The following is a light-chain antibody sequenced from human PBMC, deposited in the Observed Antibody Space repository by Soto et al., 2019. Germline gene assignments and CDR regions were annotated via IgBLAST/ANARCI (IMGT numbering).Light chain of an antibody. CDR3: QQANSFPLT. V-gene: IGKV1-12*01. CDR2: AAS. Sequence: DLQMTQSPAAVSASVGDRVTISSRRTQGISSWLAWYQKKPGIAPKLLIYAASTMQSGVPSRFSGSGSGTDFTLTISSLLPEDLATYYCQQANSFPLTFGGGTKVEIK. CDR1: QGISSW. J-gene: IGKJ4*01.